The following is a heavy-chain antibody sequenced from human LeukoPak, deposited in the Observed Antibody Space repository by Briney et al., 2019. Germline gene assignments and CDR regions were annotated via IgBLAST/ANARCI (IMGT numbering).Heavy chain of an antibody. J-gene: IGHJ4*02. CDR2: ISGSGGST. D-gene: IGHD3-22*01. Sequence: GGSLRLSCAASGFTFSSYAMSWVRQAPGKGLEGVSAISGSGGSTYYADSVKGRFTISRDNSKNTLYLQMNSLRAEDTAVYYCATNPHYYDSSGPFHWGQGTLVTVPS. CDR1: GFTFSSYA. CDR3: ATNPHYYDSSGPFH. V-gene: IGHV3-23*01.